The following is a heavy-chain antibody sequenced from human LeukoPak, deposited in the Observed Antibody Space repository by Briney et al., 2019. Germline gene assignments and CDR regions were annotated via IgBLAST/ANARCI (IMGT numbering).Heavy chain of an antibody. V-gene: IGHV1-69*13. D-gene: IGHD3-16*01. CDR3: ATPGTLPFGGVIYF. CDR2: IIPMFGKA. CDR1: GGSFAGYA. J-gene: IGHJ4*02. Sequence: ASVKVSCKTSGGSFAGYAVYWVRQAPGQRLEYMGHIIPMFGKADSSQSFQGRVVISADQSTNTAYMELSSLRSEDTAVYYCATPGTLPFGGVIYFWGQGTLVTVSS.